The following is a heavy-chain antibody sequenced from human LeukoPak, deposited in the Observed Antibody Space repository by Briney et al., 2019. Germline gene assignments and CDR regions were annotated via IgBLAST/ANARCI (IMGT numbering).Heavy chain of an antibody. CDR3: ARAKRIITMIVVVITPKYYYGMDV. CDR1: GYTFTSYD. CDR2: MNPNSGNT. V-gene: IGHV1-8*01. J-gene: IGHJ6*02. Sequence: APVKVSCKASGYTFTSYDINWVRQATGQGLEWMGWMNPNSGNTGYAQKFQGRVTMTRNTSISTAYMELSSLRSEDTAVYYCARAKRIITMIVVVITPKYYYGMDVWGQGTTVTVSS. D-gene: IGHD3-22*01.